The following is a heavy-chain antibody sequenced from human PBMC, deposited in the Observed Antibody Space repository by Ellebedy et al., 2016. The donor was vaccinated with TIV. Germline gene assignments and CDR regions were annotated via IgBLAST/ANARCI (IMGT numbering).Heavy chain of an antibody. CDR1: GGSISSYS. J-gene: IGHJ3*02. Sequence: SETLSLTXTVSGGSISSYSWSWIRQPPGKGLEWIGYIYHSGSTYYNPSLKSRVTISVDTSKNQFSLKLSSVTAADTAVYYCARTGYSSGRGAFDIWGQGTMVTVSS. D-gene: IGHD6-25*01. CDR2: IYHSGST. V-gene: IGHV4-59*01. CDR3: ARTGYSSGRGAFDI.